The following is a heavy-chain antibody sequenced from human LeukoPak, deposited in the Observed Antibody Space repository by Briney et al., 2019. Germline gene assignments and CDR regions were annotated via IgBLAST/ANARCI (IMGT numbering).Heavy chain of an antibody. CDR3: AKRGVVIRVILVGFHKEAYYFDS. J-gene: IGHJ4*02. Sequence: GGSLRLSCAGSGITLSNYGMSWVGQAPGKGLEWVAGISDSGGRTNYADSVKGRFTISRDNPKNTLYLQMNSLRAEDTAVYFCAKRGVVIRVILVGFHKEAYYFDSWGQGALVTVSS. CDR2: ISDSGGRT. V-gene: IGHV3-23*01. CDR1: GITLSNYG. D-gene: IGHD3-22*01.